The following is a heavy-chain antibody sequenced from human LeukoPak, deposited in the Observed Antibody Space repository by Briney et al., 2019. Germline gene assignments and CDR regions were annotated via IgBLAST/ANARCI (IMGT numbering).Heavy chain of an antibody. J-gene: IGHJ6*03. V-gene: IGHV4-39*01. CDR2: IYYSGST. Sequence: SETLSLTCTVSGGSISSSSYYWGWIRQPPGKGLEWIGSIYYSGSTYYNPSLKSRVTISVDTSKNQFSLKLSSVTAADTAVYYCARQETVAGNYYYYMDVWGKGTTVTISS. CDR3: ARQETVAGNYYYYMDV. D-gene: IGHD6-19*01. CDR1: GGSISSSSYY.